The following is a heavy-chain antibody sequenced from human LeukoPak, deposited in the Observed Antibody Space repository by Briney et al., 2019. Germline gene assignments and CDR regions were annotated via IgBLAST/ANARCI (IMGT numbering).Heavy chain of an antibody. CDR3: ARDGPMPGSRNDYYDSSGLGVQAFDY. CDR1: GFTFSSYG. D-gene: IGHD3-22*01. Sequence: GGSLRLSCAASGFTFSSYGMHWVRQAPGKGLEWVAVIWYDGSNKYYADSVKGRFTISRDNSKNTLYLQMNSLRAEDTAVYYCARDGPMPGSRNDYYDSSGLGVQAFDYWGQGTLVTVSS. V-gene: IGHV3-33*01. CDR2: IWYDGSNK. J-gene: IGHJ4*02.